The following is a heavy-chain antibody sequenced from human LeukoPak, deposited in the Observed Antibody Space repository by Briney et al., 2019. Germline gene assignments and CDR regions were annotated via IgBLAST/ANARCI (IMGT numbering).Heavy chain of an antibody. Sequence: ASVKLSCKASGYTFTGYYMHWVRQAPGQGLEWMGWINPNSGGTNYAQKFQGRVTMTRDTSISTAYMELSRLRSDDTAVYYCARENVNYYGMDVWGQGTTATVSS. CDR1: GYTFTGYY. CDR3: ARENVNYYGMDV. V-gene: IGHV1-2*02. CDR2: INPNSGGT. J-gene: IGHJ6*02.